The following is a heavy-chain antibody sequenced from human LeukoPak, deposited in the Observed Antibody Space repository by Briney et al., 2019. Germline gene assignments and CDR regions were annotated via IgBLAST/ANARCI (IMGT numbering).Heavy chain of an antibody. CDR3: ARDLGSGGSYFDY. Sequence: PGGSLRLSCAVSGFTVSSNYMSWVRQAPGKGLEWVSVIYSGGSAYYTDSVKGRFTFSRDNSKNTLYLQMNRLRPEDTALYYCARDLGSGGSYFDYWGQGTLVTVSS. V-gene: IGHV3-66*02. J-gene: IGHJ4*02. D-gene: IGHD4-23*01. CDR2: IYSGGSA. CDR1: GFTVSSNY.